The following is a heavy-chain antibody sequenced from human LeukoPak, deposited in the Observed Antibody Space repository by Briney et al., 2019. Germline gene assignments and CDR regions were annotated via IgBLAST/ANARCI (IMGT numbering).Heavy chain of an antibody. CDR1: GGTFSSYA. CDR2: IIPIFGTA. CDR3: ARSGSGSYPALFDY. Sequence: ASVKVSCKASGGTFSSYAISWVRQAPGQGLEWMGGIIPIFGTANYAQKFQGRVTITADKSTSTAYMELSSLRSEDTAVYYCARSGSGSYPALFDYWGQGTLVTVSS. D-gene: IGHD1-26*01. V-gene: IGHV1-69*06. J-gene: IGHJ4*02.